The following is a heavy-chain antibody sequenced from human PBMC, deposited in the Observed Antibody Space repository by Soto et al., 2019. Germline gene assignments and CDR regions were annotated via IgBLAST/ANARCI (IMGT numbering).Heavy chain of an antibody. V-gene: IGHV3-48*02. Sequence: EVQLVESGGGLVQPGGSLRLSCAASGFTFNRHSMSWVRQAPGKGLEWVSYISASGTSTQYADFVRGRLTVSRDNAKNSLYMQINRLRDDDTAVYYCARDLLLVASATGAFDVWGQGTTVTVS. CDR2: ISASGTST. CDR3: ARDLLLVASATGAFDV. D-gene: IGHD2-15*01. CDR1: GFTFNRHS. J-gene: IGHJ3*01.